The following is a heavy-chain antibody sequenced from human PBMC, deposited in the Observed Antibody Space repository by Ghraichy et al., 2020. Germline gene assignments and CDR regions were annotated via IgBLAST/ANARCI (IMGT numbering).Heavy chain of an antibody. V-gene: IGHV3-48*02. Sequence: GGSLRLSCAASGFTFDRHTINWVRQGLGKGLEWVSSISSTGDTMYSTASVKGRFTISRDNANTSLYLHMTSLSDEDTAVYYCARLSMVRGVTGYYYYYLDVWGQGTTVTVAS. CDR1: GFTFDRHT. CDR3: ARLSMVRGVTGYYYYYLDV. J-gene: IGHJ6*02. D-gene: IGHD3-10*01. CDR2: ISSTGDTM.